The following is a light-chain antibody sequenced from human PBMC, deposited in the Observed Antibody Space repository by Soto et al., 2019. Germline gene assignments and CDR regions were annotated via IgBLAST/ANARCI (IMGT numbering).Light chain of an antibody. V-gene: IGLV2-14*01. Sequence: SVLTQPASVSGSPGQSITISCTGTSSDVGGYNYVSWYQQHPGKAPKLMIYEVSNRPSGVSNRFSGSKSGNTASLTISGLQAEDETDYYCCSYAGANTYVFGTGTKVTVL. CDR1: SSDVGGYNY. J-gene: IGLJ1*01. CDR3: CSYAGANTYV. CDR2: EVS.